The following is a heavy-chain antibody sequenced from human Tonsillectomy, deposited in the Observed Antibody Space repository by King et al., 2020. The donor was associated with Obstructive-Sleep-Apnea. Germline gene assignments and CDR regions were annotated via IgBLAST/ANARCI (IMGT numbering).Heavy chain of an antibody. CDR1: GASFSGYY. CDR2: MNHSGST. D-gene: IGHD3-9*01. V-gene: IGHV4-34*01. J-gene: IGHJ4*02. CDR3: AKGQYFGRYDY. Sequence: VQLQQWGAGLLKPSETLSLTCAVDGASFSGYYWSWIRQPPGKGLEWIGEMNHSGSTNYNPSLKSRVTILLETSKNQFSPKLTSVTAADTAVYYCAKGQYFGRYDYWGQGTLVTVSS.